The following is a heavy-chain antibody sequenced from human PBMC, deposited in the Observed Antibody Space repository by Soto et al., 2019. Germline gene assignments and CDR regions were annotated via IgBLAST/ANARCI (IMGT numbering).Heavy chain of an antibody. CDR1: GFTFSSYG. CDR3: VNGYSSSWYDPDAFDI. Sequence: QVQLVESGGGVVQPGRSLRLSCAASGFTFSSYGMHWVRQAPGKGLEWVAVISYDGSNKYYADSVKGRFTISRDNSKNTLYLQMNSLRAEDTAVYYCVNGYSSSWYDPDAFDIWGQGTMVTVSS. D-gene: IGHD6-13*01. V-gene: IGHV3-30*18. CDR2: ISYDGSNK. J-gene: IGHJ3*02.